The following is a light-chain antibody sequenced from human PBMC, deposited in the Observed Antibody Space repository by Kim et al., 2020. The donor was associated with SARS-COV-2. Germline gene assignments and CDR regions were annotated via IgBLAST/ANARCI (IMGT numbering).Light chain of an antibody. Sequence: QSALTQPRSVSGSPGQSVTISCTGTSSDVGDYNYVSWYQQHPGKAPKVMIYDVSKRPSGVPDRFSGSKSGNTASLTISGLQAEDEADYYCCSYAGTYTVWVFGGGTQLTV. CDR1: SSDVGDYNY. CDR2: DVS. J-gene: IGLJ3*02. V-gene: IGLV2-11*01. CDR3: CSYAGTYTVWV.